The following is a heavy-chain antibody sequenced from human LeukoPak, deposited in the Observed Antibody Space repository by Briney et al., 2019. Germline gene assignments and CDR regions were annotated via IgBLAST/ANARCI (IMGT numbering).Heavy chain of an antibody. V-gene: IGHV3-7*03. Sequence: GGSLRLSCAASGFTFSSYWMSWVRQAPGKGPEWVANIKQDGSEKYYVDSVKGRFTISRDNAKNSLYLQMNSLRAEDTAVYYCARVPSNALFDYWGQGTLVTVSS. D-gene: IGHD4-11*01. CDR1: GFTFSSYW. CDR3: ARVPSNALFDY. CDR2: IKQDGSEK. J-gene: IGHJ4*02.